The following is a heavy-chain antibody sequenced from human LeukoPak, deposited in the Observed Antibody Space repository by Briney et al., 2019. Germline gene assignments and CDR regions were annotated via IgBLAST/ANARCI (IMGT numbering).Heavy chain of an antibody. CDR1: GFTFDDYA. CDR2: ISWNSGSI. Sequence: GGSLRLSCAASGFTFDDYAMHWVRQAPGKGLEWVSGISWNSGSIGYADSVKGRFTISRDNAKNSLYLQMNSLRAEDTALYYCAKGDYMVDYYFDYWGQGTLVTVSS. D-gene: IGHD2-15*01. V-gene: IGHV3-9*01. CDR3: AKGDYMVDYYFDY. J-gene: IGHJ4*02.